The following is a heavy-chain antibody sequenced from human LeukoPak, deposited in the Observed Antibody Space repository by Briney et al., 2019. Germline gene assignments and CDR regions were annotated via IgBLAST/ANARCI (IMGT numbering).Heavy chain of an antibody. V-gene: IGHV3-21*04. D-gene: IGHD5-24*01. CDR2: ITSSSSYI. CDR1: GFTFSSYN. Sequence: PGGSLRLSCAASGFTFSSYNMNWVRQAPGKGLEWVSSITSSSSYIYYADSVKGRFTISRDNAKNSLFLQMNSLTAEDTAVYYCAKDLPFGDGYNSHYFDYWGQGTLVTVSS. CDR3: AKDLPFGDGYNSHYFDY. J-gene: IGHJ4*02.